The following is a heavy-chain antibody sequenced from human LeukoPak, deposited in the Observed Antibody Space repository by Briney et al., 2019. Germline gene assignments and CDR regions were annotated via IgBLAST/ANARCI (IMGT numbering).Heavy chain of an antibody. Sequence: ASVKVSCKASGYTFTGYYMHWVRQAPGQGLEWMGWINPNSGGTNYAQKFQGRVTMTRDTSISTAYMELSRLRSDDTAVYYCARGRITIFGVVTDTNFDYWGQGTLVTVSS. CDR1: GYTFTGYY. V-gene: IGHV1-2*02. CDR3: ARGRITIFGVVTDTNFDY. CDR2: INPNSGGT. J-gene: IGHJ4*02. D-gene: IGHD3-3*01.